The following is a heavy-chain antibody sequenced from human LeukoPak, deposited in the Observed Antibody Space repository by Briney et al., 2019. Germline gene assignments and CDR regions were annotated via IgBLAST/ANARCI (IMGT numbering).Heavy chain of an antibody. J-gene: IGHJ5*02. V-gene: IGHV3-74*01. CDR2: INIDGSST. D-gene: IGHD4/OR15-4a*01. Sequence: PGGSLRLSCAASGFTFSSYWMHWVRQAPGKGLVWVSRINIDGSSTTYADSVKGRFTISRDNAKNTLYLQMNSLRAEDTAVYYCSRVSMVTNDWFDPWGQGTLVTVSS. CDR1: GFTFSSYW. CDR3: SRVSMVTNDWFDP.